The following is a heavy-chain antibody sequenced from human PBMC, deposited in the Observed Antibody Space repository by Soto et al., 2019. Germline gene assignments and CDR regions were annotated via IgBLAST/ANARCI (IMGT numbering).Heavy chain of an antibody. D-gene: IGHD1-26*01. CDR1: GYTFRNYG. Sequence: QVQLVQSGAEVKKPGASVKVSCEAYGYTFRNYGITWVRQAPGQGLEWMGWVSAYNRNTNYAQKFQERVTMTTDTSTCTAYMELRSLRSDDTAIYCCATERPWESLPYWGQGTLVTVSS. CDR2: VSAYNRNT. J-gene: IGHJ4*02. CDR3: ATERPWESLPY. V-gene: IGHV1-18*01.